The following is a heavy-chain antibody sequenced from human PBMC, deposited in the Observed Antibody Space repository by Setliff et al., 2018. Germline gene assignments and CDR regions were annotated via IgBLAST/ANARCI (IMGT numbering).Heavy chain of an antibody. CDR3: ARGDTIFGVIINSIGGRYFDY. J-gene: IGHJ4*02. CDR1: GFRFSDYE. CDR2: IGNIGTKI. D-gene: IGHD3-3*01. V-gene: IGHV3-48*03. Sequence: AGGSLRLSCVASGFRFSDYEMNWVRQAPGKGLEWVSYIGNIGTKISYTDSVKGRFAVSRDDAKNSLYLQMSNLRAEDTATYYCARGDTIFGVIINSIGGRYFDYWGQGTLVTVSS.